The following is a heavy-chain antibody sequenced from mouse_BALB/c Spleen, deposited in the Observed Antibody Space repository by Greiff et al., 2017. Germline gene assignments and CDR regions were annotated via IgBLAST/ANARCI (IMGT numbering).Heavy chain of an antibody. V-gene: IGHV6-6*02. Sequence: EVKLMESGGGLVQPGGSMKLSCVASGFTFSNYWMNWVRQSPEKGLEWVAEIRLKSNNYATHYAESVKGRFTISRDDSKSSVYLQMNNLRAEDTGIYYCTTGKAMDYWGQGTSVTVSS. CDR2: IRLKSNNYAT. J-gene: IGHJ4*01. D-gene: IGHD4-1*01. CDR1: GFTFSNYW. CDR3: TTGKAMDY.